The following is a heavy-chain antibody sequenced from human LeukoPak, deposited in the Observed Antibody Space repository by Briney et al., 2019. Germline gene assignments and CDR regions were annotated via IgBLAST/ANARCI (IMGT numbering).Heavy chain of an antibody. Sequence: GGSLRLSCAAPGFTFSSYAMSWVRQAPGKGLEWVSAISGSGGSTFYADSVKGRFTISRDNSRNTLYLQMNSLRAEDTAIYYCARQLGYCSDGTCYFDYWGQGALVTVSS. D-gene: IGHD2-15*01. CDR3: ARQLGYCSDGTCYFDY. CDR1: GFTFSSYA. J-gene: IGHJ4*02. CDR2: ISGSGGST. V-gene: IGHV3-23*01.